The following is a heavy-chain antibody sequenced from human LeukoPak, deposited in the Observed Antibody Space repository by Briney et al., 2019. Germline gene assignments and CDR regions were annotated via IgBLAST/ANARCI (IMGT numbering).Heavy chain of an antibody. Sequence: PGGSLRLSCAASGFTFSSYAMHWVRQAPGKGLEWVAVISYDGSNKYYADSVKGRFTISRDNSKNTLYLQMNSLRADDTAVYYCAKVRYQLLIDYWGQGTLVTVSS. J-gene: IGHJ4*02. D-gene: IGHD2-2*01. CDR2: ISYDGSNK. V-gene: IGHV3-30*04. CDR3: AKVRYQLLIDY. CDR1: GFTFSSYA.